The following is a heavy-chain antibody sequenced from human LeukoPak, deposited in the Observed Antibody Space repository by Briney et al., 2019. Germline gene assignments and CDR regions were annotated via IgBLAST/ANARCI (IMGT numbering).Heavy chain of an antibody. V-gene: IGHV3-30-3*01. J-gene: IGHJ6*02. CDR3: ARDYSSSWYLYYYYGMDV. D-gene: IGHD6-13*01. CDR1: GFTFSSYA. Sequence: QPGRSLRLSCAASGFTFSSYAMHRVRQAPGKGLEWVAVISYDGSNKYYADSVKGRFTISRDNSKNTLYLQMNSLRAEDTAVYYCARDYSSSWYLYYYYGMDVWGQGTTVTVSS. CDR2: ISYDGSNK.